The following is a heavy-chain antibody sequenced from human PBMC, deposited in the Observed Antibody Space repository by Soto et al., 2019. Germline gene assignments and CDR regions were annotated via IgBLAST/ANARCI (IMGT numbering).Heavy chain of an antibody. V-gene: IGHV3-48*02. CDR1: GFPFISYS. D-gene: IGHD3-3*01. J-gene: IGHJ3*01. CDR2: ISNSGNII. Sequence: PGGSLRLSCAASGFPFISYSMSWVRQAPGKGLEWVSYISNSGNIIHDADSVKGRFTISRDNAKNSLSLQMNSLRDEDTAVYYCVRVFASNTFDVWGQGTEVTVSS. CDR3: VRVFASNTFDV.